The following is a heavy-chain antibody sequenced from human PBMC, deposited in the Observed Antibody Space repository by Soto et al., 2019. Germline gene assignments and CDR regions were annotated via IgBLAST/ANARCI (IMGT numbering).Heavy chain of an antibody. J-gene: IGHJ6*02. Sequence: GASVKVSCKASGYTFTSYYMHWVRQAPGQGLEWMGIINPSGGSTSYAQKFQGRFTISRDNAKNSLYLQMNSLRAEDTAVYYCAFGEESRYYYYGMDVWGQGTTVTVSS. CDR1: GYTFTSYY. CDR2: INPSGGST. V-gene: IGHV1-46*03. CDR3: AFGEESRYYYYGMDV. D-gene: IGHD3-10*01.